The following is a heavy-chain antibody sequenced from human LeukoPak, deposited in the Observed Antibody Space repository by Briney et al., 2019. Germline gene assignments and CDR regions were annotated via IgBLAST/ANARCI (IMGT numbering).Heavy chain of an antibody. V-gene: IGHV3-20*04. Sequence: GGSLRLSCAASGFTFDDYGMSWVRQAPGRGLEWVSGINWNGGSTGYADSVKGRFTISRDNAKNSLYLQMNSLRAEDTALYYCARVGYDSSGYSYYFDYWGQGTLVTVSS. CDR3: ARVGYDSSGYSYYFDY. J-gene: IGHJ4*02. CDR1: GFTFDDYG. CDR2: INWNGGST. D-gene: IGHD3-22*01.